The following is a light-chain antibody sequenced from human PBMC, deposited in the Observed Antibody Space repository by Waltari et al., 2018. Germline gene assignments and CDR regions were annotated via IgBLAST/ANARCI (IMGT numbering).Light chain of an antibody. CDR1: KLGDKY. Sequence: SYDLTQPSSVSVSPGRTATIPCSGDKLGDKYVSWYQQKPGRSPFFVIYQDTKRPSGIPGRFSGSSSGSTATLTISGAQVMDEGDYYCQAWDGTTVVFGGGTKLTVL. V-gene: IGLV3-1*01. CDR3: QAWDGTTVV. J-gene: IGLJ2*01. CDR2: QDT.